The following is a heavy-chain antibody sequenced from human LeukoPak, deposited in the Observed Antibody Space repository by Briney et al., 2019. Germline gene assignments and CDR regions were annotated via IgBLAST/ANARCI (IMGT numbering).Heavy chain of an antibody. CDR1: GSNFKNYA. Sequence: ASVKVSCKANGSNFKNYAFSWVRPAPGQGLEWMGGLIPGVGTPNYAEDFQDRVTITAAASSTTIYMKISSLTPDDTAVYYCARGHRFFEWLLDYWGQGVQVIVSS. J-gene: IGHJ4*02. CDR3: ARGHRFFEWLLDY. CDR2: LIPGVGTP. D-gene: IGHD3-3*01. V-gene: IGHV1-69*13.